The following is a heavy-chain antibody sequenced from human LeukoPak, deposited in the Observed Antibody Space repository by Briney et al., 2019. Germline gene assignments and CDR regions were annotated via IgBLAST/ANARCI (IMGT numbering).Heavy chain of an antibody. D-gene: IGHD2-2*01. CDR1: GYTFTGHY. CDR3: ARGRAVVPSATQPFDY. J-gene: IGHJ4*02. V-gene: IGHV1-2*02. CDR2: INPNSGGT. Sequence: ASVKVSCKASGYTFTGHYMHWVRQAPGQGLEWMGWINPNSGGTNYAEKFQGRVTMTRDTSISTAYMELSRLRSDDTAMYYCARGRAVVPSATQPFDYWGQGTLVTVSS.